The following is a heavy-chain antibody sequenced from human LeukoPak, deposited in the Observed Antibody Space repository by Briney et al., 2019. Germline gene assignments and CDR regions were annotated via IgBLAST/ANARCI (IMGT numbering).Heavy chain of an antibody. V-gene: IGHV3-11*01. CDR2: ISSSGTTI. Sequence: PGGSLRLSCAASGFTFSDYYMSWIRQVPGKGLEWVSYISSSGTTIYYADSVKGRFTISRDNAKNSLYLQMNSLRAEDTAVYFCARTWSTSCYTSSCGYGMDVWGQGTTVTVSS. D-gene: IGHD2-2*02. CDR1: GFTFSDYY. CDR3: ARTWSTSCYTSSCGYGMDV. J-gene: IGHJ6*02.